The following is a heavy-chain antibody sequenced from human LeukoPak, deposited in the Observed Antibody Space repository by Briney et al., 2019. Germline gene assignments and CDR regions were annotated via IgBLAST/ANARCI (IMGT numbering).Heavy chain of an antibody. CDR2: IIPIFGTA. V-gene: IGHV1-69*06. CDR1: GGSFSSSS. D-gene: IGHD3-22*01. CDR3: ARDYKGYFDSNGYSSQVNWFDP. Sequence: EAPVTVSCKASGGSFSSSSIIWVRQAPGQRLEWMGGIIPIFGTANYAQKFQDRVTITADKSTRTAYIELRRLRSEDTAVYYCARDYKGYFDSNGYSSQVNWFDPWGQGTLVTVSS. J-gene: IGHJ5*02.